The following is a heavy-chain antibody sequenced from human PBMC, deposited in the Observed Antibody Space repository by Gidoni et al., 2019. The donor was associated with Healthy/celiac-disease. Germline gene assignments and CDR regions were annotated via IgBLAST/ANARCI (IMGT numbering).Heavy chain of an antibody. CDR3: AKVRVGRVAGTRVSPVSFDAFDI. V-gene: IGHV3-23*01. CDR1: GFTFSSYA. CDR2: ISGSGGST. Sequence: EVQLLESGGGLVQPGGSLRLSCAASGFTFSSYAMSWVRQAPGKGLEWVSAISGSGGSTYYADSVKGRFTISRDNSKNTLYLQMNSLRAEDTAVYYCAKVRVGRVAGTRVSPVSFDAFDIWGQGTMVTVSS. J-gene: IGHJ3*02. D-gene: IGHD6-19*01.